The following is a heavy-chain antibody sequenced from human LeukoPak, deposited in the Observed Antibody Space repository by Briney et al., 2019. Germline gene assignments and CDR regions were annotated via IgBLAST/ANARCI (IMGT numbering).Heavy chain of an antibody. CDR3: AKDVMVRGVLLYYMDV. CDR1: GYTFDDYA. V-gene: IGHV3-9*01. D-gene: IGHD3-10*01. CDR2: ISWNSGSI. J-gene: IGHJ6*03. Sequence: QPGGSLRLSCAASGYTFDDYAMHWVRQAPGKGLEWVSGISWNSGSIGYADSVKGRFTISRDNAKNSLYLQMNSLRAEDTALYYCAKDVMVRGVLLYYMDVWGKGTTVTISS.